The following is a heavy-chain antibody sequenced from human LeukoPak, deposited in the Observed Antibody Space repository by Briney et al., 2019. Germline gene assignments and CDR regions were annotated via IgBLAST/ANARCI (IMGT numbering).Heavy chain of an antibody. J-gene: IGHJ4*02. V-gene: IGHV4-31*03. CDR3: ARVRRQDYGDPYYFDY. CDR1: GGSISSGGYY. CDR2: ISYSGST. D-gene: IGHD4-17*01. Sequence: PSETLSLTCTVSGGSISSGGYYWSWIRQHPGKGLEWIGYISYSGSTYYNPSLKSRVTISVDTSKNQFSLKLSSVTAADTAVYYCARVRRQDYGDPYYFDYWGQGTLVTVSS.